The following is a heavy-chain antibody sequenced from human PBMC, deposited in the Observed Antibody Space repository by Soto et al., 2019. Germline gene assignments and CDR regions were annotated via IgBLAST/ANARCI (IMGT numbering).Heavy chain of an antibody. Sequence: QVQLVESGGGVVQPGRSLRLSCAASGFTFSTYGLHWVRQAPGKGLEWVAVISYDGINKFYADSVKGRFTISRDSSKSTLCLQMNSLRAEDSAIYSCAKDVLRGGIGYFDYWGQGTLVTVSS. CDR3: AKDVLRGGIGYFDY. CDR1: GFTFSTYG. CDR2: ISYDGINK. D-gene: IGHD3-16*01. V-gene: IGHV3-30*18. J-gene: IGHJ4*02.